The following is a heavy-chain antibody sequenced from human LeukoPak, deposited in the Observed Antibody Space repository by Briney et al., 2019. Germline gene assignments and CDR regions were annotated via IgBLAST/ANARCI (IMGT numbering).Heavy chain of an antibody. CDR2: VSWDGTT. V-gene: IGHV3-43*01. CDR1: GFTFEDYT. CDR3: VKDLSYESSGHVLEY. J-gene: IGHJ4*02. Sequence: GGSLRLSCVASGFTFEDYTMHWVRHALGKTLEWVSLVSWDGTTYYTDSVKGRFTISRDNSKNSLYLQMDTLRSEDTAFYYCVKDLSYESSGHVLEYWGQGTLVTVSS. D-gene: IGHD3-22*01.